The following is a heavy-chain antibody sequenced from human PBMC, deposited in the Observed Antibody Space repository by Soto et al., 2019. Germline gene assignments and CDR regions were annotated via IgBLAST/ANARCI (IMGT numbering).Heavy chain of an antibody. CDR2: TSYDGNTK. V-gene: IGHV3-30*19. D-gene: IGHD3-16*01. Sequence: QLVESGGGVVQPGTSLRLSCAASGFRFKSFVMHWVRQVPGKGLQWVALTSYDGNTKYYGDSVQGRFIVSRDNSKNTLDLQMDSLRLEDTALYYGARWGTTGGLDLWGQGPLVSVSS. CDR1: GFRFKSFV. CDR3: ARWGTTGGLDL. J-gene: IGHJ5*02.